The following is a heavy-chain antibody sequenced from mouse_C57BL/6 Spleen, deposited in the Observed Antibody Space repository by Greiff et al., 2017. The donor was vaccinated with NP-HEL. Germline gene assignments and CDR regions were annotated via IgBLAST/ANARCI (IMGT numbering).Heavy chain of an antibody. J-gene: IGHJ2*01. Sequence: EVQLVESGGGLVQPGGSLKLSCAASGFTFSDYYMYWVRQTPEKRLEWVAYISNGGGSTYYPDTVQGRFTISRDNAKNTLYLQMSRLKSEDTAMYYCARHTTTAFDYWGQGTTLTVSS. CDR3: ARHTTTAFDY. CDR1: GFTFSDYY. CDR2: ISNGGGST. V-gene: IGHV5-12*01. D-gene: IGHD1-2*01.